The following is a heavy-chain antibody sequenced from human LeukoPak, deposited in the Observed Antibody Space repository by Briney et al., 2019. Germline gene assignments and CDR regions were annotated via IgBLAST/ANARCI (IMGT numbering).Heavy chain of an antibody. CDR2: IYHSGST. J-gene: IGHJ4*02. CDR1: GYSISSGYY. Sequence: KPSETLSLTCTVSGYSISSGYYWGWIRQPPGKGLEWIGSIYHSGSTYYNPSLKSRVTISVDTSKNQFSLKLSSVTAADTAVYYCARDRWYYDSSGYYRLLDYWGQGTLVTVSS. CDR3: ARDRWYYDSSGYYRLLDY. D-gene: IGHD3-22*01. V-gene: IGHV4-38-2*02.